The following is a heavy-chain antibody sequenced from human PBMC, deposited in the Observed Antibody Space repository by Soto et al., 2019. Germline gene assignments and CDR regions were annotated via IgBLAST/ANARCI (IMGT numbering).Heavy chain of an antibody. Sequence: QVQLQESGPGLVKPSETLSLTCTVSGGSINTYYWGWIRQPPGKGLEWIGYISYSGSTNYNPSLKRRVTISVATSKNQFSLKLNSVSAADTAVYYCARDGYSSNWYDYWGQGTLVTVSS. CDR1: GGSINTYY. D-gene: IGHD6-13*01. J-gene: IGHJ5*01. CDR2: ISYSGST. CDR3: ARDGYSSNWYDY. V-gene: IGHV4-59*01.